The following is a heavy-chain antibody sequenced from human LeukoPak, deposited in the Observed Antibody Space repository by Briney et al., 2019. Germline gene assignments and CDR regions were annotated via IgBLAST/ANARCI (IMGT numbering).Heavy chain of an antibody. D-gene: IGHD3-10*01. J-gene: IGHJ4*02. Sequence: PGGSLTLSCAASGFTFSSYWMSWVRQAPGQGLEWVANIKQDGSEKYYVDSVKGRFTISRDNAKNSLYLQMNRLRAEDTAVYYCARVHGSGSYKYFDYWGQGTLVTVSS. CDR3: ARVHGSGSYKYFDY. CDR2: IKQDGSEK. V-gene: IGHV3-7*01. CDR1: GFTFSSYW.